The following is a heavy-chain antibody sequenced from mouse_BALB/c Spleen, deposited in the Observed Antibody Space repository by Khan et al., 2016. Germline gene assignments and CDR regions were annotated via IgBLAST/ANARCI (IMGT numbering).Heavy chain of an antibody. J-gene: IGHJ2*01. CDR2: IYPHNGDT. V-gene: IGHV1S29*02. D-gene: IGHD2-4*01. CDR3: ARNYDYDE. CDR1: GYTFTDYN. Sequence: VQLKQSGPELVKPGASVKISCKASGYTFTDYNIHWMRQSHGKSLEWIGYIYPHNGDTAYNQKFKNKATLTVDISSNTANMELRGLTSEDSAVYYCARNYDYDEWGQVTALTVSS.